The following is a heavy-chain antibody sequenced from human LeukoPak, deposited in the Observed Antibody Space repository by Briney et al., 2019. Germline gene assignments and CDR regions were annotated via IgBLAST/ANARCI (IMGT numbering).Heavy chain of an antibody. CDR3: AGAPAGQYAGFDP. J-gene: IGHJ5*02. V-gene: IGHV1-18*01. CDR1: GYTFTSYG. Sequence: ASVKVSCKASGYTFTSYGITWVRQAPGQGLEWMGWINTKNGNTNYAQKVQGRVTMTTDTSTSTAYMELRSLRSDDTAVYYCAGAPAGQYAGFDPWGQGTLVTVSS. CDR2: INTKNGNT. D-gene: IGHD2-2*01.